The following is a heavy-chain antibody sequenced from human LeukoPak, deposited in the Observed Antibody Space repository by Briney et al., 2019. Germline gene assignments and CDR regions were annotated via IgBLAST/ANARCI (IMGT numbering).Heavy chain of an antibody. Sequence: SETLSLTCAVSGGSISSYYWSWIRQPPGKGPEWIGYTYYSGSANYSPSLKSRVTMSVDTSKNQFSLRLNSVTAADTAVYYCARGGSRDGYNRPLDYWGQGTLVTVSS. D-gene: IGHD5-24*01. J-gene: IGHJ4*02. CDR2: TYYSGSA. CDR1: GGSISSYY. CDR3: ARGGSRDGYNRPLDY. V-gene: IGHV4-59*01.